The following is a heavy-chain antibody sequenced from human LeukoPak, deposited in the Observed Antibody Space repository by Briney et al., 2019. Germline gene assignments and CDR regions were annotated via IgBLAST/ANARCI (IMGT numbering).Heavy chain of an antibody. V-gene: IGHV3-7*01. CDR3: AGFPHHYSSIF. J-gene: IGHJ4*02. Sequence: GGSLRLSCAASGFIFSSYWMTWVRQAPGKGLGWVANIKQDGSEQYYVDSVKGRFTISRDNAKNSLYLQMNSLRAEDTAVYYCAGFPHHYSSIFWGQGTLVTVSS. D-gene: IGHD6-13*01. CDR1: GFIFSSYW. CDR2: IKQDGSEQ.